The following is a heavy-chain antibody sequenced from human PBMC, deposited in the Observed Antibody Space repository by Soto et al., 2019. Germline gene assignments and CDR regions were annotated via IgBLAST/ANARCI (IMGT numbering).Heavy chain of an antibody. CDR3: ARLWGTVVRDADY. CDR2: IRSKANNYAT. J-gene: IGHJ4*02. Sequence: EVQLVESGGGLVQPGGSLKLSCAVSGITFSDSAIHWVRQASGKGLEWLGRIRSKANNYATVYAASVQGRFTISRDDSKNTAYLQMNSLKTEDTALYYCARLWGTVVRDADYSGQGTLVTVSS. CDR1: GITFSDSA. D-gene: IGHD2-15*01. V-gene: IGHV3-73*02.